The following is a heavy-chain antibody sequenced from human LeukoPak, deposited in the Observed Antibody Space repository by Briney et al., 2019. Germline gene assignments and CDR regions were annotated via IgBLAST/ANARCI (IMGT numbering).Heavy chain of an antibody. Sequence: GGSLRLSCAASGFTFSSYSMNWVRQAPGKGLEWVSSISSSSSYIYYADSVKGRFTISRDNAKNSLYLQMNSLRAEDTAVYYCARGALRGVIMGAFDIWGQGTMVTVSS. CDR1: GFTFSSYS. V-gene: IGHV3-21*01. D-gene: IGHD3-10*01. J-gene: IGHJ3*02. CDR2: ISSSSSYI. CDR3: ARGALRGVIMGAFDI.